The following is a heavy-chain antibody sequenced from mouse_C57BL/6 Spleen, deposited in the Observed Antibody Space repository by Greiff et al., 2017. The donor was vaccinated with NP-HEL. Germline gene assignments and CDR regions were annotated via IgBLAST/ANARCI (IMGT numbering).Heavy chain of an antibody. Sequence: EVQRVESGGGLVKPGGSLKLSCAASGFTFSDYGMHWVRQAPEKGLEWVAYISSGSSTIYYADTVKGRFTISGDNAKNTLFLQMTSLRSEDTAMYYCARPEGNYFWAMDYWGQGTSVTVSS. V-gene: IGHV5-17*01. CDR2: ISSGSSTI. CDR1: GFTFSDYG. CDR3: ARPEGNYFWAMDY. D-gene: IGHD2-1*01. J-gene: IGHJ4*01.